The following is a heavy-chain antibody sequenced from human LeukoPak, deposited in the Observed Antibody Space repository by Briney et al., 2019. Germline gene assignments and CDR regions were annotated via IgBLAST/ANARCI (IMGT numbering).Heavy chain of an antibody. CDR2: ISGSGGST. V-gene: IGHV3-23*01. CDR3: AKPYGGDSHDYYYYMDV. J-gene: IGHJ6*03. Sequence: GGTLRLSCAASGFTFSSYGMSWVRQAPGKGLEWVSAISGSGGSTYYADSVKGRFTISRDNSKNTLYLQMNSLRAEDTAVYYCAKPYGGDSHDYYYYMDVWGKGTPVTVSS. CDR1: GFTFSSYG. D-gene: IGHD4-23*01.